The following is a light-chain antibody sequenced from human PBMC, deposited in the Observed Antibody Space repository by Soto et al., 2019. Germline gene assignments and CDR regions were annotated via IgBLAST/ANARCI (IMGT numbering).Light chain of an antibody. CDR2: WAS. CDR3: QQYYITPQT. CDR1: QSVLYSSNNKNY. J-gene: IGKJ1*01. V-gene: IGKV4-1*01. Sequence: DIVMTQSPDSLAVSLGERATINCKSSQSVLYSSNNKNYLAWYQQKPGQPPKLLIYWASTRESGVPDRFSGSGSGTDFTLTISSLQAEDVAVYYCQQYYITPQTLGQGTKVEIK.